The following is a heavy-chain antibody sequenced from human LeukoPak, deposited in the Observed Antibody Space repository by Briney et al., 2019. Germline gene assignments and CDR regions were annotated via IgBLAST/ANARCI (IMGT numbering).Heavy chain of an antibody. CDR3: TSLPFDY. J-gene: IGHJ4*02. V-gene: IGHV3-23*01. CDR1: GITFSSYG. CDR2: ISSTGGTT. Sequence: GGSLRLSCAASGITFSSYGMSWVRQAPGKGLEWVSSISSTGGTTYYADSVKGRFTISRDNSKNTLYLQMNSLKTEDTAVYYCTSLPFDYWGQGTLVTVSS.